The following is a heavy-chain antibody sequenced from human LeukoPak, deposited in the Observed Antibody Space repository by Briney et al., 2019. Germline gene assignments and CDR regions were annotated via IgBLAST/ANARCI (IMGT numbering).Heavy chain of an antibody. CDR2: IYSGGST. J-gene: IGHJ4*02. D-gene: IGHD1-26*01. CDR3: ARGSGSYYPNGDY. Sequence: PGGSLRLSCAASGFTVSSNYMSWVRQAPGKGLEWVSVIYSGGSTYYADSVKGRFTISRDNSKNTLYLQMNSLRAEDTAVYYCARGSGSYYPNGDYWGQGTLVTVSS. CDR1: GFTVSSNY. V-gene: IGHV3-66*02.